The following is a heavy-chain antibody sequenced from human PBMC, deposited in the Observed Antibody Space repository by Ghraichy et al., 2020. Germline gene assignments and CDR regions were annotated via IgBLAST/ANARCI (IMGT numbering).Heavy chain of an antibody. CDR2: ISAGGGST. D-gene: IGHD5-12*01. V-gene: IGHV3-23*01. CDR3: ASSRQEVAHRYFDY. Sequence: GGSLRLSCAASGFAFSSYAMNWVRQSPGTGLVWVSGISAGGGSTYYADSVTGRFSISRDNSKNTLYLQLNSLRAEDTAVYYCASSRQEVAHRYFDYWGQGTLVTVSS. J-gene: IGHJ4*02. CDR1: GFAFSSYA.